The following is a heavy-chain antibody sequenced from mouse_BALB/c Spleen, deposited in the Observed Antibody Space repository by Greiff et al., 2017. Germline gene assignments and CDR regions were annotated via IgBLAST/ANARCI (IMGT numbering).Heavy chain of an antibody. CDR3: AKSGGADYYAMDY. CDR2: ISSGSSTT. CDR1: GFTFSSFG. Sequence: EVQGVESGGGLVQPGGSRKLSCAASGFTFSSFGMHWVRQAPEKGLEWVAYISSGSSTTYYADTVKGRFTISRDNPKNTLFLQMTSLRSEDTAMYYCAKSGGADYYAMDYWGQGTSVTVSS. J-gene: IGHJ4*01. V-gene: IGHV5-17*02.